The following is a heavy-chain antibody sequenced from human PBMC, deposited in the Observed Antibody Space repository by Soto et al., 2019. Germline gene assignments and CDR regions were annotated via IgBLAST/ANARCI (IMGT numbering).Heavy chain of an antibody. CDR3: AKDPLPAARKNYGMDV. V-gene: IGHV3-30*18. D-gene: IGHD2-2*01. J-gene: IGHJ6*02. CDR2: ISYDGSNK. CDR1: GFTFSSYG. Sequence: SGGSLRLSCAASGFTFSSYGMHWVRQAPGKGLEWVAVISYDGSNKYYADSVKGRFTISGDNSKNTLYLQMNSLRAEDTAVYYCAKDPLPAARKNYGMDVWGQGTTVTVSS.